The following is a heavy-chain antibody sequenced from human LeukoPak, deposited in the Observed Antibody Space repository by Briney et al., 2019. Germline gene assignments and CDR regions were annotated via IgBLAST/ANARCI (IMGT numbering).Heavy chain of an antibody. J-gene: IGHJ4*02. CDR3: ARVYGGTGAAFDY. V-gene: IGHV3-21*01. CDR1: GFTFSSYA. CDR2: ISRSGRYR. D-gene: IGHD4-23*01. Sequence: GGSLRLSCAASGFTFSSYAMTWVRQAPGKGLEWVSSISRSGRYRHDADSGKGRFTISRDNAKSSLYLDMTNLRAEDTDVYYCARVYGGTGAAFDYWGQGTLLTVSS.